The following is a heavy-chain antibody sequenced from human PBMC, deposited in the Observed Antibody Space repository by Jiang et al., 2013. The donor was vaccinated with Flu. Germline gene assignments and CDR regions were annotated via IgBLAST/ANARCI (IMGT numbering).Heavy chain of an antibody. CDR2: IRYDGSNK. D-gene: IGHD1-26*01. V-gene: IGHV3-30*02. CDR1: GFTFSSYG. Sequence: QLVESGGALVQPGGSLRLSCAASGFTFSSYGMHWVRQAPGKGLEWVAFIRYDGSNKYYADSVKGRFTISRDNSKNTLYLQMNSLRAEDTAVYYCAKDLRDIVGAHGYWGQGTLVTVSS. J-gene: IGHJ4*02. CDR3: AKDLRDIVGAHGY.